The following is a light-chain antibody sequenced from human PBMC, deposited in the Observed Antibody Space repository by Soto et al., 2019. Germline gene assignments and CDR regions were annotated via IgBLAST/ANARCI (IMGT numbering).Light chain of an antibody. CDR1: ENLRTF. Sequence: EIVLTQSPATLSLSPGERATLSCRATENLRTFLAWYQQKAGQAPRLLIYDASNRATGIPARFSGSGSGTDFTLTISRLEPEDFAVYYCQQRSNWLGTFGQGTRLEIK. CDR2: DAS. V-gene: IGKV3-11*01. CDR3: QQRSNWLGT. J-gene: IGKJ5*01.